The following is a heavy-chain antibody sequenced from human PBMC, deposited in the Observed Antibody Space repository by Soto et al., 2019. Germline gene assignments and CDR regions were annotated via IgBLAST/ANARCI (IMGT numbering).Heavy chain of an antibody. Sequence: QVQLQQSGPGLVKPSQTLSLTCTVSGVTVSSGACYWSWIRQHPGKGLEWIGNIYYNGSTYYSPSLQSRVAISLDTSKNQFSLRLSSVTAADTAVYYCARYRFSGSKWSKFDYWGQGTLVSVSS. CDR1: GVTVSSGACY. J-gene: IGHJ4*02. CDR2: IYYNGST. CDR3: ARYRFSGSKWSKFDY. V-gene: IGHV4-31*03. D-gene: IGHD1-26*01.